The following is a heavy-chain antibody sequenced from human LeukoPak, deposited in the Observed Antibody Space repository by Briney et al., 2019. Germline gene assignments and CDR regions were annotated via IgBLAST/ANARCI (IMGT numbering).Heavy chain of an antibody. Sequence: SETLSLTCAVSGGSISSGGYSWSWIRQPPGKGLEWIGYIYHSGSTYYNPPLKSRVTISVDRSKNQFSLKLSSVTAADTAVYYCAREVGKQWIDYWGQGTLVTVSS. D-gene: IGHD6-19*01. CDR1: GGSISSGGYS. J-gene: IGHJ4*02. CDR3: AREVGKQWIDY. V-gene: IGHV4-30-2*01. CDR2: IYHSGST.